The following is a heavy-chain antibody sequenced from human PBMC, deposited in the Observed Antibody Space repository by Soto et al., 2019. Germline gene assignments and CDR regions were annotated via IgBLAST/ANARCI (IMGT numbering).Heavy chain of an antibody. CDR1: GYTCTSYG. CDR3: ARDSRYSYGYYYGMDV. Sequence: ASVKVSCKASGYTCTSYGISWGRQAPGQGLEWMGWISAYNGNTNYAQKLQGRVTMTTDTSTSTAYMELRSLRSDDTAVYYCARDSRYSYGYYYGMDVWGQGTTVTVSS. CDR2: ISAYNGNT. V-gene: IGHV1-18*01. D-gene: IGHD5-18*01. J-gene: IGHJ6*02.